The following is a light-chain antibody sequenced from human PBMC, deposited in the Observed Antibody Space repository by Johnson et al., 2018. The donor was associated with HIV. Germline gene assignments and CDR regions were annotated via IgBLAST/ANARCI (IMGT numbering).Light chain of an antibody. CDR2: DNN. V-gene: IGLV1-51*01. CDR1: SSNIGNNY. CDR3: GTWDSSLRAGF. Sequence: QSVLTQPPSVSAAPGQKVTISCSGSSSNIGNNYVSWYQQIPGTAPKLLIYDNNKRPSGIPDRFSGSKSGTSATLGITGLQTGDEADYYRGTWDSSLRAGFFGTGTKVTV. J-gene: IGLJ1*01.